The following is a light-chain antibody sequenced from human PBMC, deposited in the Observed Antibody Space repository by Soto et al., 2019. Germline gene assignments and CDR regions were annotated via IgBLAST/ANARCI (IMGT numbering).Light chain of an antibody. CDR2: GAS. J-gene: IGKJ3*01. CDR1: QNVTANF. Sequence: EIVLTQSPGILSLSPGARATLSCRASQNVTANFVAWYQQKPGRAPRLLIYGASNRAAGVSDRFRGSGSGTDFTLTISRLEPTDFAVYYCQQYDGAPLTFGPGTKVDIK. CDR3: QQYDGAPLT. V-gene: IGKV3-20*01.